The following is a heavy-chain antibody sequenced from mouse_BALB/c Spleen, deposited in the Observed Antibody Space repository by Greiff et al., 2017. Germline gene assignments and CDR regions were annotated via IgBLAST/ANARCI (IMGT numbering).Heavy chain of an antibody. V-gene: IGHV14-3*02. CDR2: IDPANGNT. D-gene: IGHD5-5*01. Sequence: EVQLQQSGAELVKPGASVKLSCTASGFNIKDTYMHWVKQRPEQGLEWIGRIDPANGNTKYDPKFQGKATITADTSSNTAYLQLSSLTSEDTAVYYCASSLHYHYYAMDYWGQGTSVTVSS. J-gene: IGHJ4*01. CDR1: GFNIKDTY. CDR3: ASSLHYHYYAMDY.